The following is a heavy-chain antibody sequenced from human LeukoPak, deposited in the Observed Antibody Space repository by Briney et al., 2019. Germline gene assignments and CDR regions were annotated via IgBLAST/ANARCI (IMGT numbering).Heavy chain of an antibody. Sequence: GGSLRLSCAASGFTFDDYAMHWVRQAPGKWLEWVSLISGDGGSIYYADSVKGRFTISRDNSKNSLNLQMNSLRTEDTALYYCAKDTRDYGMDVWGQGTTVTVSS. J-gene: IGHJ6*02. CDR3: AKDTRDYGMDV. V-gene: IGHV3-43*02. CDR2: ISGDGGSI. CDR1: GFTFDDYA.